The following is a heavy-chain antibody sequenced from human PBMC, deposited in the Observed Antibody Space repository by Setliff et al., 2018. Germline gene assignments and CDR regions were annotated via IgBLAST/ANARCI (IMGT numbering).Heavy chain of an antibody. J-gene: IGHJ4*02. CDR1: GGSISSSSYQ. V-gene: IGHV4-39*01. D-gene: IGHD1-26*01. CDR3: ARHPSSGSYYGGSIFYFDD. Sequence: SETLSLTCTVSGGSISSSSYQWGWVRQTPGKGLEWIGSIYYSGTAYYNPSLKSRVTISVDTSKNQFSLQVTSVTATDTAVYYCARHPSSGSYYGGSIFYFDDWGPGILVTVSS. CDR2: IYYSGTA.